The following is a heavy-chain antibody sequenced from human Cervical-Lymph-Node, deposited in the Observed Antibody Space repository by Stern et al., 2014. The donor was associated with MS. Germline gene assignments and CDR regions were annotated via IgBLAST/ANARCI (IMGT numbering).Heavy chain of an antibody. V-gene: IGHV2-5*01. Sequence: MQSGPTLVKPTQTLTLTCTFSGFSLSTSGVGVGWIRQPPGKALEWLALMYWSDDKYYSPSLKNRLTITKDTSKNQVVLTLTNMDPVDTATYYCPRALYGDYFDYWGQGSLVTVSS. CDR1: GFSLSTSGVG. CDR2: MYWSDDK. J-gene: IGHJ4*02. CDR3: PRALYGDYFDY. D-gene: IGHD4-17*01.